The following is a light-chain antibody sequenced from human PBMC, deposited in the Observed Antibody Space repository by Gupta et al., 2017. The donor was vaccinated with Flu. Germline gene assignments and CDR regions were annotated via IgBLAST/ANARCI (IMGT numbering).Light chain of an antibody. CDR3: QQYNTYPLT. Sequence: FAWFHPRSDKSPYPLLYEASSLRTGVPSRFSGSRSGTDFTLTISNLQPEDFATYYCQQYNTYPLTFGGGTRVEIK. V-gene: IGKV1D-16*01. CDR2: EAS. J-gene: IGKJ4*01.